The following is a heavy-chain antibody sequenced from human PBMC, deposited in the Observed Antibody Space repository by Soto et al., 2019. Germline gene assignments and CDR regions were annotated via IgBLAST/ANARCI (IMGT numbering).Heavy chain of an antibody. CDR2: FYYSGTT. CDR3: ARGIAVAGRCSYYHAMDV. D-gene: IGHD6-19*01. CDR1: GDSISSDY. Sequence: QVQLQESGPGLVKPSETLSLSCTVSGDSISSDYWGWIRQPPGKGLEWIGCFYYSGTTSYNPSLKSRVTISVDTSKNQFSLRVRPVTAADTAVYYCARGIAVAGRCSYYHAMDVWGQGTTVTVSS. J-gene: IGHJ6*02. V-gene: IGHV4-59*01.